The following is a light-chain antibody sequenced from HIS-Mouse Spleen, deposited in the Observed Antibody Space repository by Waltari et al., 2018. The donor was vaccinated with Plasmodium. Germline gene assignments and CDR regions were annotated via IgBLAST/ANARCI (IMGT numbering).Light chain of an antibody. J-gene: IGKJ3*01. CDR3: QQRSNWPPVFT. V-gene: IGKV3-11*01. CDR1: QSVSSY. CDR2: DAS. Sequence: EIVLTQSPATLSLSPGERAPLSCRASQSVSSYLAGYQQKPGQAPRLLIYDASNRATGIPARFSGSGSGTDFTLTTSSLEPEDFAVYYCQQRSNWPPVFTFGPGTKVDIK.